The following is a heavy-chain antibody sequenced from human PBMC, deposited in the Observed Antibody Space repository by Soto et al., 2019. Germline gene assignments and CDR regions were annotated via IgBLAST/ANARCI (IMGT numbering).Heavy chain of an antibody. CDR3: AKDATRTSGWYYFDY. CDR1: GFTFSTYA. J-gene: IGHJ4*02. CDR2: MSNSGDLT. V-gene: IGHV3-23*01. D-gene: IGHD6-19*01. Sequence: EVQLLESGGGLVQPGGSLRLSCAASGFTFSTYAMGWVRQAPGKGLEWVSVMSNSGDLTYYADSVKGRFTISRDNSENTLFLQRSSLRADDTAVYYCAKDATRTSGWYYFDYWGQGTLVTVSS.